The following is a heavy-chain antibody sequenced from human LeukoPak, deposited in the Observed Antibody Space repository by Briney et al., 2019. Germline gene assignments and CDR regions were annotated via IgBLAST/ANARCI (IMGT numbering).Heavy chain of an antibody. D-gene: IGHD3-3*01. CDR3: ARDRHDFWSGYSSWFDP. CDR1: GGSFSGYC. CDR2: INHSGST. J-gene: IGHJ5*02. V-gene: IGHV4-34*01. Sequence: PSETLSLTCAVYGGSFSGYCWSWIRQPPGKGLEWIGEINHSGSTNYNPSLKSRVTISVDTSKNQFSLKLSSVTAADTAVYYCARDRHDFWSGYSSWFDPWGQGTLVTVSS.